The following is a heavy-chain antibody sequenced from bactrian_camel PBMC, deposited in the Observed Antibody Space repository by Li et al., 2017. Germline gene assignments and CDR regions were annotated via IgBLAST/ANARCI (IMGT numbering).Heavy chain of an antibody. CDR1: GVTYSNYC. CDR3: ASRDDQYGEYNY. Sequence: HVQLVESGGGSVRAGGSLRLSCAASGVTYSNYCMGWFRQAPGKGLEWVSSISDDGTKTYYGESMKGRFTISRDNFRNMVYLQMRNLNPDDTALYVCASRDDQYGEYNYWGQGTQVTVS. V-gene: IGHV3-2*01. D-gene: IGHD5*01. CDR2: ISDDGTKT. J-gene: IGHJ4*01.